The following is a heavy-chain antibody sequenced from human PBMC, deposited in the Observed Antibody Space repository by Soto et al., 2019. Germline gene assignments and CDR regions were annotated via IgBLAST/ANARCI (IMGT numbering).Heavy chain of an antibody. Sequence: GGSLRLSCAASGFTVSSNYMSWVRQAPGKGLEWVSVVYSGGSTYYADSVKGRFTISRDNSKNTLYLQMNSLRAEATAVYYCARTSIAARDYWGQGTLVTVSS. CDR2: VYSGGST. CDR1: GFTVSSNY. D-gene: IGHD6-6*01. V-gene: IGHV3-53*01. J-gene: IGHJ4*02. CDR3: ARTSIAARDY.